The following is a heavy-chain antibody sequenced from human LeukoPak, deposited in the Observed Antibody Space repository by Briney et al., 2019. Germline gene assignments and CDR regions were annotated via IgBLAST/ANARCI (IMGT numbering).Heavy chain of an antibody. D-gene: IGHD3-3*01. CDR3: ARAQYYDFWSGYYTGIRWFDP. Sequence: SETLSLTCAVYGGSFGGYYWSWIRQPPGKGLEWIGYIYYSGSTNYNPSLKSRVTISVDTSKNQFSLKLSSVTAADTAVYYCARAQYYDFWSGYYTGIRWFDPWGQGTLVTVSS. V-gene: IGHV4-59*01. CDR2: IYYSGST. CDR1: GGSFGGYY. J-gene: IGHJ5*02.